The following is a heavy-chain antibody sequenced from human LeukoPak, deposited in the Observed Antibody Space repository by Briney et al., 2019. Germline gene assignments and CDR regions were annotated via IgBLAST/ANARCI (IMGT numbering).Heavy chain of an antibody. Sequence: GGSLRLSCAASGFTFSSYWMSWVRQAPGKGLEWVANIKHDGSEKYYMASVKGRFTISRDNAKNSLYLEMNSLRAEDTAVYYCARDKIVGPTKFDSWGQGTLVTVSS. V-gene: IGHV3-7*01. J-gene: IGHJ4*02. CDR3: ARDKIVGPTKFDS. D-gene: IGHD1-26*01. CDR1: GFTFSSYW. CDR2: IKHDGSEK.